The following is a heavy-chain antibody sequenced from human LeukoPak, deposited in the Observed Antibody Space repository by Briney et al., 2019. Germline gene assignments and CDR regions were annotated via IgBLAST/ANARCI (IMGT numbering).Heavy chain of an antibody. Sequence: PGGSLRLSCAASGFTFSSYSMNWVRQAPGKGLEWVSSISSSSSYIYYADSVKGRFTISRDNAKNSLYLQMNSLRAEDTAVYYCARDRPYYDFRSGYYPDGYYYGMDVWGQGTTVTVSS. CDR1: GFTFSSYS. D-gene: IGHD3-3*01. CDR2: ISSSSSYI. J-gene: IGHJ6*02. V-gene: IGHV3-21*01. CDR3: ARDRPYYDFRSGYYPDGYYYGMDV.